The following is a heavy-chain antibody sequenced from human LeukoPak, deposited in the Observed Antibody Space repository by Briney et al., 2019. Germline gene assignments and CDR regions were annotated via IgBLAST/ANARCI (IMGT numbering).Heavy chain of an antibody. D-gene: IGHD4-23*01. Sequence: ASVKVSCKASGYTFTGYYMHWVRQAPGQGLEWMGRINPNSGGTNYAQKFQGRVTMTRDTSISTAYMELSRLRSDDTAVYYCARGDYGGNENFDYWGQGTLVTVSS. CDR1: GYTFTGYY. V-gene: IGHV1-2*06. CDR3: ARGDYGGNENFDY. CDR2: INPNSGGT. J-gene: IGHJ4*02.